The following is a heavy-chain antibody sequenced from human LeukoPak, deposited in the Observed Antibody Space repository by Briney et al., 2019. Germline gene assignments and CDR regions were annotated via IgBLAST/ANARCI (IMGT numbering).Heavy chain of an antibody. J-gene: IGHJ4*02. D-gene: IGHD3-22*01. CDR1: GLTFSSYW. Sequence: GGSLRLSCAASGLTFSSYWMHWVRQAPGKGLEWVAIISYDGNNEDYADSVKGRFTISRDNSKNTLYLQMNSLRAEDTAVYYCARDPTTYYYGSSGYFDYWGQGTLVTVSS. V-gene: IGHV3-30*03. CDR2: ISYDGNNE. CDR3: ARDPTTYYYGSSGYFDY.